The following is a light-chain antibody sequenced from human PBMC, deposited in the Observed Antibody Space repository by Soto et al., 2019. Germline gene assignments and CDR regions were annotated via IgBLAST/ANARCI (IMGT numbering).Light chain of an antibody. V-gene: IGKV1-39*01. CDR3: QQLDRYPFT. CDR1: QSISNY. J-gene: IGKJ4*01. Sequence: DIQITQSPRSLSSCLLDRVTITCRASQSISNYLNWYQQKPGKAPKLLIYAASSLQSGVPSRFSGSGSGTEFTLTISSLQPEDFASYYCQQLDRYPFTFGGGTKVDI. CDR2: AAS.